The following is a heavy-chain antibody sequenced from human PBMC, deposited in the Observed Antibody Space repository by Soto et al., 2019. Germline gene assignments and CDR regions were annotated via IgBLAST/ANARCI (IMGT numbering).Heavy chain of an antibody. D-gene: IGHD2-8*01. CDR3: ARDRGHCTNGVCPKGYFDY. CDR2: ISSSSSYI. V-gene: IGHV3-21*01. CDR1: GFTFSNFA. Sequence: GGSLRLSCAASGFTFSNFAMSWVRQAPGKGLEWVSSISSSSSYIYYADSVKGRFTISRDNAKNSLYLQMNSLRAEDTAVYYCARDRGHCTNGVCPKGYFDYWGQGTLVTVSS. J-gene: IGHJ4*02.